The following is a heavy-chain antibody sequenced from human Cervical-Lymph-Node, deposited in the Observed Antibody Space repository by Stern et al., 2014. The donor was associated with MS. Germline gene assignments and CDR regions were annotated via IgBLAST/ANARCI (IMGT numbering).Heavy chain of an antibody. D-gene: IGHD3-10*01. Sequence: QVQLQESGPGLVKPSETLSLTCTVSGGSISSYYWSWIRQPPGKGLEWIGYIYYSGSTNYNPSLKSRVTISVDTSKNQFSLKLSSVTAADTAVYYCASTYYYGSGRPLFYYGMDVWGQGTTVTVSS. CDR1: GGSISSYY. V-gene: IGHV4-59*01. J-gene: IGHJ6*02. CDR2: IYYSGST. CDR3: ASTYYYGSGRPLFYYGMDV.